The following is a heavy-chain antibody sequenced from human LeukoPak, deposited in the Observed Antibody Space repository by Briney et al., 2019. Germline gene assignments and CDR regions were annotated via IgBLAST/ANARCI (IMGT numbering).Heavy chain of an antibody. CDR3: ARGGFYCGGDCYVDY. CDR2: INHSGST. V-gene: IGHV4-34*01. D-gene: IGHD2-21*02. Sequence: SETLSLTCAVYGGSFSTYYWSWIRQPPGKGLEWIGEINHSGSTNYNPSIKSRVTISVDTSKKQFSLKLSSVTAADTAVYYCARGGFYCGGDCYVDYWGQGTLVTVSS. CDR1: GGSFSTYY. J-gene: IGHJ4*02.